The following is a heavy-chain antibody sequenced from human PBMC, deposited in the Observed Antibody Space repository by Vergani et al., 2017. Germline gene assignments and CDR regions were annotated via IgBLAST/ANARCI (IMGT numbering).Heavy chain of an antibody. V-gene: IGHV4-61*02. Sequence: QLQLQESGPGLVKPSETLSLTCTVSGGSISSGSYYWSWIRQPAGKGLEWIGRIYTSGSTNYNPSLKSRVTISVDTSKNQFSLKLSSVTAADTAVYYCARDKGRYDFWSGYAPPGYYYYMDVWGKGTTVTVSS. CDR1: GGSISSGSYY. CDR2: IYTSGST. CDR3: ARDKGRYDFWSGYAPPGYYYYMDV. D-gene: IGHD3-3*01. J-gene: IGHJ6*03.